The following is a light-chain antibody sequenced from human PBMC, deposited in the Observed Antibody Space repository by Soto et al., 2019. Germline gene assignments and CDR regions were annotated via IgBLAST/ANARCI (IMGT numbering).Light chain of an antibody. J-gene: IGLJ2*01. CDR2: SNN. V-gene: IGLV1-44*01. CDR1: SSNIGSNA. CDR3: AAWDDSLNGVV. Sequence: QSVLTQPPSASGTPGQRVTISFSGGSSNIGSNAVNWYQQLPGTAPKLLIYSNNQRPSGVPDRFSGSKSGTSASLAISGLQSEDEADYYCAAWDDSLNGVVVGGGTKLTVL.